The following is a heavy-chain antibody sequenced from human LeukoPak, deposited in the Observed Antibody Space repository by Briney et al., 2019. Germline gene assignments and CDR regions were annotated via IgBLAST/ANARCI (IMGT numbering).Heavy chain of an antibody. CDR1: KFTFNNYA. CDR2: ISWNSGRI. V-gene: IGHV3-9*01. D-gene: IGHD3-16*01. J-gene: IGHJ3*02. CDR3: AKDFYRLGEFDAFDN. Sequence: GGSLRLSCLASKFTFNNYAMTWVRQAPGKGLEWVSGISWNSGRIVYADSVKGRFTISRDNAKNSLYLQMNSLRVEDTALYYCAKDFYRLGEFDAFDNWGQGTMVTVSS.